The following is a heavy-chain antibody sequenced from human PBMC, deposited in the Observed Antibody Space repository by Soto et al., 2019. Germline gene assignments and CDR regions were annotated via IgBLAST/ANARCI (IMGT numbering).Heavy chain of an antibody. Sequence: SETLSLTCAVYGGSFSGYYWGWTRQPPGKGLEWIGEINHSGSTNYNPSLKSRVTISVDTSKNQFSLKLSSVTAADTAVYYCARVSAARGGDYWGQGTLVTVSS. J-gene: IGHJ4*02. CDR3: ARVSAARGGDY. CDR1: GGSFSGYY. D-gene: IGHD6-6*01. V-gene: IGHV4-34*01. CDR2: INHSGST.